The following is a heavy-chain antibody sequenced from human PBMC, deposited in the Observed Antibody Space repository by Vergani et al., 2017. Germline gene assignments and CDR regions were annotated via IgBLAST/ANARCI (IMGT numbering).Heavy chain of an antibody. CDR1: GFTFSNAW. D-gene: IGHD3-3*01. V-gene: IGHV3-15*01. CDR2: IKSKTDGGTT. J-gene: IGHJ4*02. CDR3: ARPMITIFGVVDYFDY. Sequence: EVQLVESGGGLVKPGGSLRLSCAASGFTFSNAWMSWVRQAPGKGLEWVGRIKSKTDGGTTDYAAPVKGRFTISRDDSKNTLYLQMNSLRAEDTAVYYCARPMITIFGVVDYFDYWGQGTLVTVSS.